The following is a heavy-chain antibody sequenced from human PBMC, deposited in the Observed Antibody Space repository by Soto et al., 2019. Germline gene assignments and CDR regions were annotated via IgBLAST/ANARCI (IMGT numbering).Heavy chain of an antibody. CDR3: ARSAFYYGSGSFYNGHYYYMDV. D-gene: IGHD3-10*01. CDR1: GYTFTSYD. Sequence: QVQLVQSGAEVKKPGASVKVSCKASGYTFTSYDINWVRQATGQGLEWMGWMNPNSCNTGYAQKLQGRVTMTRNTSISTAYMELSSLRSEDTAVYYCARSAFYYGSGSFYNGHYYYMDVWGKGTTVTVSS. CDR2: MNPNSCNT. J-gene: IGHJ6*03. V-gene: IGHV1-8*01.